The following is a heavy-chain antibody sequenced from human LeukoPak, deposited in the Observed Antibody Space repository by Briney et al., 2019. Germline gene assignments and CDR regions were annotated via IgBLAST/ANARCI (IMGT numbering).Heavy chain of an antibody. CDR1: GFTFSSYA. CDR3: ARPWGSGTYYAFFDY. V-gene: IGHV3-74*01. J-gene: IGHJ4*02. Sequence: GGSLRLSCAASGFTFSSYAMSWVRHAPGKGLVWVSRINSDGSSTNYADSVKGRFTIYRDNAKNTLYLQMNSLRAEDTAIYYCARPWGSGTYYAFFDYWGQGTLVTVSS. D-gene: IGHD1-26*01. CDR2: INSDGSST.